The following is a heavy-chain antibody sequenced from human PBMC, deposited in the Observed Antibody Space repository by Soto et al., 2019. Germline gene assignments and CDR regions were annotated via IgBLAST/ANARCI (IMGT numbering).Heavy chain of an antibody. CDR3: AKEDNYYDSSGYYLEYFHH. J-gene: IGHJ1*01. CDR1: GFTFSSYA. Sequence: GGSLRLSCAASGFTFSSYAMTWVRQAPGKGLEWVSIISGSGGTTYYADSVKGRFTISRDNSKNTLNLQMNSLRADDTAVYYCAKEDNYYDSSGYYLEYFHHWGQGTLVTVSS. V-gene: IGHV3-23*01. CDR2: ISGSGGTT. D-gene: IGHD3-22*01.